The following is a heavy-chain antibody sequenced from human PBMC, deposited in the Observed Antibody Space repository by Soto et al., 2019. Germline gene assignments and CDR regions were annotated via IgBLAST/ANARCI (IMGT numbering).Heavy chain of an antibody. D-gene: IGHD3-16*01. Sequence: QVQLQESGPGLVKPSETLSLTCIVSGASISGYYWSWIRQPAGKGLEWIGRVYTHGSTSYNPSLKSRFTMSLDTSKNRFSLRLSSVTAADTAVYYCARDSLGITAAGHYWGQGTLVTVSS. CDR2: VYTHGST. J-gene: IGHJ4*02. V-gene: IGHV4-4*07. CDR3: ARDSLGITAAGHY. CDR1: GASISGYY.